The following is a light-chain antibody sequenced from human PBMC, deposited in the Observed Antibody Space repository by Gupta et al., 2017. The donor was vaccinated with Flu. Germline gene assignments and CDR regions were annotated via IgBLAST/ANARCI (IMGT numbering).Light chain of an antibody. CDR2: GAS. Sequence: TLSMSPGDTATLSCRARQRVTSSHLAWYQQKPGQAPRLLIYGASSRTSGIPDRFSGSGSGTDVILTISRLEPEDVAVYYCQQYGNSPPYTFGQGTKLEIK. J-gene: IGKJ2*01. CDR1: QRVTSSH. V-gene: IGKV3-20*01. CDR3: QQYGNSPPYT.